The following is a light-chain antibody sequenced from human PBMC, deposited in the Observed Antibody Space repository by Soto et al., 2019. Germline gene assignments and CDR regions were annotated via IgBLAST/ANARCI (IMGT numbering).Light chain of an antibody. CDR3: CTYTASDNWV. V-gene: IGLV2-11*01. CDR1: NSDVGRYNS. J-gene: IGLJ3*02. Sequence: QSVLTQPRSVSGSPGQSVTISCTGTNSDVGRYNSVSWYQQLPGKAPKLMISAVSQRPSGVPDRFSGSKSGNTASLTISGLQADDEADYFCCTYTASDNWVFGGGTKLTVL. CDR2: AVS.